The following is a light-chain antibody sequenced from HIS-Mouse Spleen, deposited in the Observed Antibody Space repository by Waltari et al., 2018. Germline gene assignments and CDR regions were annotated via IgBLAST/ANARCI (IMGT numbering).Light chain of an antibody. CDR3: GADHGSGSNFDVV. V-gene: IGLV9-49*01. Sequence: QPVLTQPPSASAPLGASVTLTCTLSSGYSNYKVDWYQQRPGKGPRFVMRVGTGGIVGSKGDGIPDRFSVLGSGLNRYLTIKNIQEEDESDYHCGADHGSGSNFDVVFGGGTKLTVL. CDR2: VGTGGIVG. CDR1: SGYSNYK. J-gene: IGLJ2*01.